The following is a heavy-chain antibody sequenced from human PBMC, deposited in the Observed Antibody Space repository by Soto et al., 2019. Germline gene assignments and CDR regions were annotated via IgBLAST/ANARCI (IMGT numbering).Heavy chain of an antibody. V-gene: IGHV3-30*18. CDR2: ISYDGSNK. CDR3: AKMSYDYVWGSYRYTWALFDY. D-gene: IGHD3-16*02. CDR1: GFTFSSYG. J-gene: IGHJ4*02. Sequence: QVQLVESGGGVVQPGRSLRLSCAASGFTFSSYGMHWVRQAPGKGLEWVAVISYDGSNKCYADSVKGRFTISRDNSKNTLYLQMNSLRAEDTAVYYCAKMSYDYVWGSYRYTWALFDYWGQGTLVTVSS.